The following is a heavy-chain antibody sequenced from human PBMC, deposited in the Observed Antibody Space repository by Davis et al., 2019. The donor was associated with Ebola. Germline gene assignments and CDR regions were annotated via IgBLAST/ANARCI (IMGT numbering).Heavy chain of an antibody. CDR3: ARDRRFSGYGSGSYVPYYYGMDV. Sequence: AASVKVSCKASGYTFTSYGISWVRQAPGQGLEWMGWISAYNGNTNYAQKLQGRVTMTRNTSISTAYMELSSLRSEDTAVYYCARDRRFSGYGSGSYVPYYYGMDVWGQGTSVTVSS. D-gene: IGHD3-10*01. CDR2: ISAYNGNT. V-gene: IGHV1-18*01. CDR1: GYTFTSYG. J-gene: IGHJ6*02.